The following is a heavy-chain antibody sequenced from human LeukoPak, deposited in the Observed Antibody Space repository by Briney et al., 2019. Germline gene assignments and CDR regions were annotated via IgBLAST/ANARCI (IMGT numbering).Heavy chain of an antibody. CDR1: GGSISSYY. Sequence: SESLSLTCTVSGGSISSYYWSWIRQPPGKGLEWIGYIYYSGSTTYNPTLKSRLTISVDTSKPQVSLKLSSVSAADTAVYYCAAPGYSYNYWGQGTLVTVSS. J-gene: IGHJ4*02. V-gene: IGHV4-59*08. D-gene: IGHD4-11*01. CDR2: IYYSGST. CDR3: AAPGYSYNY.